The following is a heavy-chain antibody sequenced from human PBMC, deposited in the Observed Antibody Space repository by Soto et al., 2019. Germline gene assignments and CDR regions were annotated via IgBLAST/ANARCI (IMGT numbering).Heavy chain of an antibody. CDR2: INPNSGGT. D-gene: IGHD1-7*01. Sequence: ASVKVSCKASGYTFTGYYMHWVRQAPGQGLEWMGWINPNSGGTNYAQKFQGWVTMTRDTSISTAYMELSRLRSDDTAVYYCARVPGTYNCNYLWFDPWGQGTLVTVSS. J-gene: IGHJ5*02. CDR3: ARVPGTYNCNYLWFDP. V-gene: IGHV1-2*04. CDR1: GYTFTGYY.